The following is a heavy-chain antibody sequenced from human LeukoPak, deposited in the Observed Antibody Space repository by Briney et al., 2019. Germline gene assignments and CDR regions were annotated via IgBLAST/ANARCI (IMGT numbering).Heavy chain of an antibody. J-gene: IGHJ4*02. Sequence: SETLSLTCTVSGGSISSYYWSWIRQPPGKGLKWIGYIYYSGSTNYNPSLKSRVTISVDTSKNQFSLKLSSVTAADTAVYYCARGVTPVFYWGQGTLVTVSS. CDR1: GGSISSYY. V-gene: IGHV4-59*01. CDR3: ARGVTPVFY. CDR2: IYYSGST. D-gene: IGHD4-23*01.